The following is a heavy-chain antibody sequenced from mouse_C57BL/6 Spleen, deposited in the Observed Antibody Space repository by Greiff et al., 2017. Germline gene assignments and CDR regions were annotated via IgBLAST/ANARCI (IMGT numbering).Heavy chain of an antibody. CDR2: IDPNSGGT. Sequence: QVQLQQPGAELVKPGASVKLSCKASGYTFTSYWLHWVKQRPGRGLEWIGRIDPNSGGTKYNEKFKSKATLTVDKPSSTAYMQLSSLTSEDSAVYYCARGNDCVSSYDGYFDVWGTGTTVTVSS. J-gene: IGHJ1*03. V-gene: IGHV1-72*01. D-gene: IGHD1-1*01. CDR3: ARGNDCVSSYDGYFDV. CDR1: GYTFTSYW.